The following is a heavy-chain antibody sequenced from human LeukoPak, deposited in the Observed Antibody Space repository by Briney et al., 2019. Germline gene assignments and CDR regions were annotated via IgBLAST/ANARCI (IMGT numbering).Heavy chain of an antibody. J-gene: IGHJ5*02. CDR2: ISNSGGST. CDR1: GFTFSSYA. D-gene: IGHD2/OR15-2a*01. Sequence: SGGSLRLSCAVSGFTFSSYAMSWVRQAPGKGLEWVSAISNSGGSTYYADSVKGRFTISRDNSKNTLYLQMSSLRAEDTAVYYCARSCLSFRGRAWFAPWGQGTLVTVSS. V-gene: IGHV3-23*01. CDR3: ARSCLSFRGRAWFAP.